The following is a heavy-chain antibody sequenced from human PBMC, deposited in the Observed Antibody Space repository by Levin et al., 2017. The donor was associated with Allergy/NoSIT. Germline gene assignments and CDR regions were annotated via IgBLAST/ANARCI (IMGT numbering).Heavy chain of an antibody. CDR2: IDPSDSYT. J-gene: IGHJ6*02. CDR1: GYSFTSYW. CDR3: ARHGDCSGGSCYPGDYYYYGMDV. Sequence: ASVKVSCKGSGYSFTSYWISWVRQMPGKGLEWMGRIDPSDSYTNYSPSFQGHVTISADKSISTAYLQWSSLKASDTAMYYCARHGDCSGGSCYPGDYYYYGMDVWGQGTTVTVSS. D-gene: IGHD2-15*01. V-gene: IGHV5-10-1*01.